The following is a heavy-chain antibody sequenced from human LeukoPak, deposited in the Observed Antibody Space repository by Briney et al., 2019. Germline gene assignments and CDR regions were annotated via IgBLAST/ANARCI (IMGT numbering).Heavy chain of an antibody. Sequence: SETLSLTCAVYGGSFNDYFWSWIRQPPCNRLDLIGEINQSGSTNYNPSLRSRVSISVDTSKNQFSLKLTSVTAADTAVYYCARVLPPVRARAFISMIRGATTGPYNWFHPWGQGTLVTVSS. V-gene: IGHV4-34*01. D-gene: IGHD3-10*01. CDR2: INQSGST. CDR1: GGSFNDYF. J-gene: IGHJ5*02. CDR3: ARVLPPVRARAFISMIRGATTGPYNWFHP.